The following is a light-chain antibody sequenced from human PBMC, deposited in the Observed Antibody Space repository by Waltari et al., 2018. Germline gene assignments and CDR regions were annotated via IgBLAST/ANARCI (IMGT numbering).Light chain of an antibody. J-gene: IGKJ5*01. CDR1: QSVSRY. CDR3: QQRRNWPPIT. Sequence: EIVLTQSPATLSLSPGERATLSCRASQSVSRYLAWYQQKPGQAPRLLIYDASNRATGIPARFSDSGSGTDFTLTISGLEPEDFAVYYCQQRRNWPPITFGQGTRLEIK. V-gene: IGKV3-11*01. CDR2: DAS.